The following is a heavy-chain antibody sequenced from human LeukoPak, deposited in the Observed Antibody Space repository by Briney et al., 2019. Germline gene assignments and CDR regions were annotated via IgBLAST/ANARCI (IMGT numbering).Heavy chain of an antibody. J-gene: IGHJ4*02. D-gene: IGHD4-17*01. CDR3: AKRPSDYGDYVTYFDY. V-gene: IGHV3-30*18. CDR2: ISDDGRNK. Sequence: GGSLRLSCAASGFSFISYGMHWVRQAPGKGLEWVGVISDDGRNKKYADSVKGRFTISRDNSKDTPYLQMNSLRDEDTAVYYCAKRPSDYGDYVTYFDYWGQGTLVTVSS. CDR1: GFSFISYG.